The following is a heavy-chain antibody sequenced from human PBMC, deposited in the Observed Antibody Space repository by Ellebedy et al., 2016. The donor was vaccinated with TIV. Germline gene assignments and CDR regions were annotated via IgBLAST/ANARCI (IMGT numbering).Heavy chain of an antibody. J-gene: IGHJ4*02. V-gene: IGHV4-4*07. CDR3: ARDGGMNYYDSSDYFDY. D-gene: IGHD3-22*01. CDR1: GGSISSYY. CDR2: IYTSGST. Sequence: PSETLSLTCTVSGGSISSYYWSWIRQPAGKGLEWIGRIYTSGSTNYNPSLKSRVTMSVDTSKNQFSLKLSSVTAADTAVYYCARDGGMNYYDSSDYFDYWGQGTLVTVSS.